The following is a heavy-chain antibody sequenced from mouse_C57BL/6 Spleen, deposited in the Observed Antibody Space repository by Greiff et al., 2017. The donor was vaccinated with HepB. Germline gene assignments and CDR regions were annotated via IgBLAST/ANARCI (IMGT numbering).Heavy chain of an antibody. D-gene: IGHD2-3*01. V-gene: IGHV1-81*01. J-gene: IGHJ2*01. Sequence: VQLQESGAELARPGASVKLSCKASGYTFTSYGISWVKQRTGQGLEWIGEIYPRSGNTYYNEKFKGKATLTADKYSSTAYMELRSLTSEDSAVYFCARGIYDGYYNYFDYWGQGTTLTVSS. CDR2: IYPRSGNT. CDR3: ARGIYDGYYNYFDY. CDR1: GYTFTSYG.